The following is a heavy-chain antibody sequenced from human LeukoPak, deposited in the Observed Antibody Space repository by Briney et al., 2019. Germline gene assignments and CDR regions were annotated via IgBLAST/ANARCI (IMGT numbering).Heavy chain of an antibody. V-gene: IGHV3-23*01. CDR1: GFTFSSYA. J-gene: IGHJ5*02. CDR3: AKDGGYDYPANWFGP. D-gene: IGHD5-12*01. CDR2: ISGSGGST. Sequence: PGGSLRLSCAASGFTFSSYAMSWVRQPPGKGLEWVSAISGSGGSTYYADSVKGRFTISRDNSKNTLYLQMNSLRAEDTAVYYCAKDGGYDYPANWFGPWGQGTLVTVSS.